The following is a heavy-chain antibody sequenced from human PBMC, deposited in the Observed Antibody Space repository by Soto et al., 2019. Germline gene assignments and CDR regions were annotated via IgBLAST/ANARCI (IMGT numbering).Heavy chain of an antibody. J-gene: IGHJ4*02. Sequence: SETLSLTCTVSGGSISSYYWSWIRQPPGKGLEWIGYIYYSGSTNYNPSLKSRVTISVDTSKNQFSLKLSSVTAADTAVYYCARATLDYDYDYWGQGTLVTVSS. D-gene: IGHD3-3*01. CDR1: GGSISSYY. CDR3: ARATLDYDYDY. V-gene: IGHV4-59*01. CDR2: IYYSGST.